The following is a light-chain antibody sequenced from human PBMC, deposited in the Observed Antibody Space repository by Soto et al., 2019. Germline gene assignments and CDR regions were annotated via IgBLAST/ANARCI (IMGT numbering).Light chain of an antibody. CDR3: QQAKNFTLT. V-gene: IGKV1D-12*01. CDR1: QGITSW. J-gene: IGKJ4*01. CDR2: AAY. Sequence: DIQMTQSPSSVSASVGDRVTITCRASQGITSWLSCYQQNPGKAPKLLIYAAYILESGVPSRFSGIGSGTDFTLTISSLQPEDFATYYCQQAKNFTLTFGGGTKVEIK.